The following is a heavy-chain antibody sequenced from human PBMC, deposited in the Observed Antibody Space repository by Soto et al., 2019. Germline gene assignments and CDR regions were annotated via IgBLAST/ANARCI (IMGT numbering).Heavy chain of an antibody. D-gene: IGHD6-19*01. CDR3: GRDPPGSGWSLDY. J-gene: IGHJ4*02. CDR1: GFTFSTHA. V-gene: IGHV3-33*01. Sequence: QVQLVGSGGGVVQPEMSLRLSCAASGFTFSTHAMHWVRQAPGKGLEWVAMIWNDGSNQHYADSVKGRFTVSRDNSEHTVSLQMNSLRVEDTAVYYCGRDPPGSGWSLDYWGQGTLVTVSS. CDR2: IWNDGSNQ.